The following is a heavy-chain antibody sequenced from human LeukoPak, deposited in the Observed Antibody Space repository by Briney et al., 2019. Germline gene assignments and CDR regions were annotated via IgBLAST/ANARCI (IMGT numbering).Heavy chain of an antibody. Sequence: PVRSLRLSCAASGITFRTFWMSWVRQAPGKGLEWVANVKEDGSDKYYADSVKGRFTISRDNAKNSLFLQMSSLRVDDTAIYYCARDSAGYDYWGQGTLVTVSS. J-gene: IGHJ4*02. CDR3: ARDSAGYDY. D-gene: IGHD5-12*01. CDR2: VKEDGSDK. V-gene: IGHV3-7*01. CDR1: GITFRTFW.